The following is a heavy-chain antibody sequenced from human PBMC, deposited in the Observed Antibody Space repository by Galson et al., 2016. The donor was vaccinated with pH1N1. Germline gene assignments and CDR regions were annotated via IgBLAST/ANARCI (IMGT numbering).Heavy chain of an antibody. CDR2: INPNNGDT. Sequence: SAKVSCKASEYTFIGYYIHWMRQAPGHGLAWMGRINPNNGDTHYAQNFQGRVTMTRDTSISTAYMELNSLRSDDTAVYYCARVNTYDSSGYHPFDYWGQGTQVTVSS. CDR1: EYTFIGYY. D-gene: IGHD3-22*01. V-gene: IGHV1-2*06. J-gene: IGHJ4*02. CDR3: ARVNTYDSSGYHPFDY.